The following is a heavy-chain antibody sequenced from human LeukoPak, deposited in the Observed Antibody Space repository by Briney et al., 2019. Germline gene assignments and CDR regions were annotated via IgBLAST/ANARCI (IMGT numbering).Heavy chain of an antibody. CDR3: ARGRYYDFWSGENWFDP. CDR2: IYYSGST. CDR1: GGSISSYY. J-gene: IGHJ5*02. Sequence: SETLSLTCTVSGGSISSYYWSWIRQPPGKGLEWIGYIYYSGSTNYNPSLKSRVTISVDTSKNQFSLKLSSVTAADTAVYYCARGRYYDFWSGENWFDPWGQGTLVTVSS. D-gene: IGHD3-3*01. V-gene: IGHV4-59*01.